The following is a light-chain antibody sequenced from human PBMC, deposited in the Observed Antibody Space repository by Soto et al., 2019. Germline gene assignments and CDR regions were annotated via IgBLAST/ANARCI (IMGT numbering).Light chain of an antibody. CDR2: GTS. V-gene: IGKV3-20*01. CDR3: KQYTTSSWT. CDR1: QSLLYSVGSSY. Sequence: DIVVTQTPLSLSVTPGQPASMSCKSSQSLLYSVGSSYLAWYQQKPGQAHRVLIYGTSSRATGIQDRFSGSGSGTDFTLTISRLEPEDFAVYYCKQYTTSSWTFGQGTKVDIK. J-gene: IGKJ1*01.